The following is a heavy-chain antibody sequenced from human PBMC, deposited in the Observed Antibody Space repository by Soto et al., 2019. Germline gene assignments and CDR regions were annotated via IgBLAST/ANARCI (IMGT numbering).Heavy chain of an antibody. V-gene: IGHV1-69*12. CDR2: IIPIFGTA. CDR1: GGTFSSYA. CDR3: ARDPLAVAANWFDP. D-gene: IGHD6-19*01. J-gene: IGHJ5*02. Sequence: QVQLVQSGAEVKKPGSSVKVSCKASGGTFSSYAISWVRQAPGQGLEWMGGIIPIFGTANYAQQFQGRVTLTADEYTSTAYMELSSLRYEDTAVYYCARDPLAVAANWFDPWGQGNLGNVSS.